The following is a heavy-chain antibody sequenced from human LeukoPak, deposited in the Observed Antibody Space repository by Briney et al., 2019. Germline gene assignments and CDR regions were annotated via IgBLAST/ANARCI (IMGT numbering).Heavy chain of an antibody. Sequence: GGSLRLSCAASGFTFNNYGMHWVRQAPGKGLEWVAVISYDGRNKHYPDSVKGRFTNSRDISTDTLWLQMDSLRTEDTAVYYCAKGPLRGTAAAIDYWGQGTLVTVSS. CDR1: GFTFNNYG. CDR2: ISYDGRNK. V-gene: IGHV3-30*18. CDR3: AKGPLRGTAAAIDY. J-gene: IGHJ4*02. D-gene: IGHD2-2*01.